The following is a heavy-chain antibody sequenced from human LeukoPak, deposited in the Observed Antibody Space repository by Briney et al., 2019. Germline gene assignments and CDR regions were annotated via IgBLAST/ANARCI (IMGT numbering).Heavy chain of an antibody. J-gene: IGHJ4*02. Sequence: SGTLSLTCAVSGGSISSSNWWSWVRQPPGKGLEWIGEIYHSGSTYYNPSLKSRVTISVDTSKNQFSLKLSSVTAADTAVYYCARVSGDYYGSGRSEVDYWGQGTLVTVSS. CDR1: GGSISSSNW. D-gene: IGHD3-10*01. CDR3: ARVSGDYYGSGRSEVDY. V-gene: IGHV4-4*02. CDR2: IYHSGST.